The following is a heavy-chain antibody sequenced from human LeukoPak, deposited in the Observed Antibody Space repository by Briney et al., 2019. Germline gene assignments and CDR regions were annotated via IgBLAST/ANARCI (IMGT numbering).Heavy chain of an antibody. V-gene: IGHV3-64D*09. CDR2: ISSNGGST. CDR1: GFTFSSYA. D-gene: IGHD5-12*01. J-gene: IGHJ3*02. Sequence: GGSLRLSCSASGFTFSSYAMHWVRQAPGKGLEYVSAISSNGGSTYYADSVKGRFTISRDNSKNTLYLQMSSLRAEDTAVYYCATYRGWASGDAFDIWGQGTMVTVSS. CDR3: ATYRGWASGDAFDI.